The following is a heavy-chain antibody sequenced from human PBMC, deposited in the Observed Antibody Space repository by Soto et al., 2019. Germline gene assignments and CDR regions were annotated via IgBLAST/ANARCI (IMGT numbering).Heavy chain of an antibody. CDR1: GGSISSSSYY. Sequence: PSETLSLTCTVSGGSISSSSYYWGWIRQPPGKGLEWIGSIYYSGSTYYNPSLKSRVTISVDTSKNQFSLKLSSVTAADTAVYYCARHVEGNPLGLYSSGWSTLYYFDYWGQGTLVTVSS. J-gene: IGHJ4*02. CDR3: ARHVEGNPLGLYSSGWSTLYYFDY. V-gene: IGHV4-39*01. CDR2: IYYSGST. D-gene: IGHD6-19*01.